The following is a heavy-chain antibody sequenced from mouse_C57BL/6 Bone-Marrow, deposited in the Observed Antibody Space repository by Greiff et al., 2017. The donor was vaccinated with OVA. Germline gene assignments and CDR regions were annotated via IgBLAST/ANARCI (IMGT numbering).Heavy chain of an antibody. V-gene: IGHV1-64*01. D-gene: IGHD3-2*02. CDR3: EKRTDSSGFAIDY. Sequence: VQLQQPGAELVKPGASVKLSCKASGYTFTSYWMHWVKQRPGQGLEWIGMIHPNSGSTNYNEKFKSKATLTVDKSSSTASMQLSSLTTEDSADYYGEKRTDSSGFAIDYWGQGTTLTVSS. J-gene: IGHJ2*01. CDR2: IHPNSGST. CDR1: GYTFTSYW.